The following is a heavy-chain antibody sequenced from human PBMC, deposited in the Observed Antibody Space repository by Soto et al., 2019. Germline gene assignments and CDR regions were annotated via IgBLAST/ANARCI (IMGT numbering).Heavy chain of an antibody. Sequence: QVQLVQSGAEVKKPGSSVKVSCKASGGTFSSYTISWVRQAPGQGLEWMGRIIPILGIANYAQKFQGRVTITADKSTSTAYMELSSLRSEDTAVYYCARESSGSSYRSYWYFDLWGRGTLVTVSS. J-gene: IGHJ2*01. CDR3: ARESSGSSYRSYWYFDL. CDR2: IIPILGIA. V-gene: IGHV1-69*08. D-gene: IGHD3-10*01. CDR1: GGTFSSYT.